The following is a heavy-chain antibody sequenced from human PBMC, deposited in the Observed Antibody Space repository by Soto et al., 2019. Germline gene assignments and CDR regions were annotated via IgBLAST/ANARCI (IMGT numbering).Heavy chain of an antibody. V-gene: IGHV3-7*01. CDR1: GFTFISYW. Sequence: EVQLVESGGGLVQPGGSLRLSCAASGFTFISYWMSWVRQAPGKGLEWVANIKQDGSEKYYVDSVKGRFTISRDNAKNSLYLQMNSLRAEDTAVYYCARGATQYDYWGQGTLVTVSS. CDR2: IKQDGSEK. J-gene: IGHJ4*02. CDR3: ARGATQYDY. D-gene: IGHD5-12*01.